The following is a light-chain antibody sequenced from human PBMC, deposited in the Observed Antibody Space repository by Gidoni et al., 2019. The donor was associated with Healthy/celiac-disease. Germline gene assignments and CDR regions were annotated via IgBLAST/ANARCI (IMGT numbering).Light chain of an antibody. J-gene: IGKJ3*01. Sequence: IVMTQSPDSLAVSLGERTTINCKSSQSVLYSSNNKNYLAWYQQKPGQPPKLLIYWASTRESGVPDRFSGSGSGTDFTLTISSLQAEDVAVYYCQQYYSTPVLSFGPGTKVDIK. CDR2: WAS. V-gene: IGKV4-1*01. CDR3: QQYYSTPVLS. CDR1: QSVLYSSNNKNY.